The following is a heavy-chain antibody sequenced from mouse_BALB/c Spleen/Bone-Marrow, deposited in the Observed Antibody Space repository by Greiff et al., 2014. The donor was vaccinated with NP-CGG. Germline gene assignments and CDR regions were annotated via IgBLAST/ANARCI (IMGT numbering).Heavy chain of an antibody. J-gene: IGHJ4*01. V-gene: IGHV1S135*01. CDR3: TSYHSSGYAMDY. CDR2: IDPYNGGT. D-gene: IGHD3-1*01. Sequence: EVQRVESGPELVKPGASVKVSCKASGYSFTDYNMYWVKQSHGKSLEWIGYIDPYNGGTSYNQKFKGKATLTVDKSSSTAFMHLNSLTSEDSAVYYCTSYHSSGYAMDYWGQGTSVTVSS. CDR1: GYSFTDYN.